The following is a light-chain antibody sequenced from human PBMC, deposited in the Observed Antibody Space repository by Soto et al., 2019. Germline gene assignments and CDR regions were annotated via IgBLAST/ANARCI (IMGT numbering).Light chain of an antibody. V-gene: IGKV1-39*01. CDR1: QSITTY. J-gene: IGKJ2*01. CDR3: QQGYNTPHT. CDR2: AAS. Sequence: DIQMTQSPSSLSASVGDRVTITCRASQSITTYLNWYQQKPGKAPKLLTYAASSLQSGVPSRFSGSGSGTDFTLTIGSLQPEDFATYYCQQGYNTPHTFGQGTNLEIK.